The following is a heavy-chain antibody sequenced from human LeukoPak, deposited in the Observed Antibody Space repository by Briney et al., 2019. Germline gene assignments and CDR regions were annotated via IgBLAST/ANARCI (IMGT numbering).Heavy chain of an antibody. D-gene: IGHD1-26*01. CDR3: ARLGSYHDF. V-gene: IGHV4-4*09. CDR1: GASIRNYY. J-gene: IGHJ4*02. CDR2: IHATGGS. Sequence: SETLFLTCTVSGASIRNYYWSWIRQTPEKGLEWMGYIHATGGSDYYPSLKSRLTVSIDTSRNQLSLKLTSVTAADTAVYFCARLGSYHDFWGQGALVTVSS.